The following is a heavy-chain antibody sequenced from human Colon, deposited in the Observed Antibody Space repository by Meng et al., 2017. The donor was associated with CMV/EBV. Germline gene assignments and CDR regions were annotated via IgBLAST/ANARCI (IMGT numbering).Heavy chain of an antibody. Sequence: QVQLVQSGAEVKKPGASVRVSCKASGDTFSKLYIHWVRQAPGQGLEWMGLITPNGDSTYYAQNFQGRVTMTSDTSTSTIYMDLNNLRSEDTAVYYCARQISVGSVDPWGQGTLVTVSS. CDR3: ARQISVGSVDP. D-gene: IGHD1-26*01. CDR2: ITPNGDST. J-gene: IGHJ5*02. CDR1: GDTFSKLY. V-gene: IGHV1-46*01.